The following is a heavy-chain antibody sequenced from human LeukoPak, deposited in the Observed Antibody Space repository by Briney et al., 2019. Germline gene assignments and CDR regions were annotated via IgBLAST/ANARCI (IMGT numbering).Heavy chain of an antibody. V-gene: IGHV1-2*02. Sequence: ASVKVSCKASGYTFTGYYMHWVRQAPGQGLEWMGWINPNSGGTNYAQKFQGRVTMTTDTSTSTAYMELRSLRSDDTAVYYCARIYSWNYFDYWGQGTLVTVSS. D-gene: IGHD1-20*01. J-gene: IGHJ4*02. CDR1: GYTFTGYY. CDR3: ARIYSWNYFDY. CDR2: INPNSGGT.